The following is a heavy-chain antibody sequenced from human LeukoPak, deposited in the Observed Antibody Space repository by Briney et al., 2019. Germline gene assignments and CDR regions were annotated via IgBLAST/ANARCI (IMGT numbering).Heavy chain of an antibody. CDR2: IYHSGST. CDR1: GGSISSSNW. V-gene: IGHV4-4*02. J-gene: IGHJ5*02. Sequence: SETLSLTCAVSGGSISSSNWWSWVRQPPGKGLEWIGEIYHSGSTNYNPSLKSRVTISVDKSKNQFSLKLSSVTAADTAVYYCARVGSDRSFQGVDPWGQGTLVTVSS. CDR3: ARVGSDRSFQGVDP. D-gene: IGHD2-21*02.